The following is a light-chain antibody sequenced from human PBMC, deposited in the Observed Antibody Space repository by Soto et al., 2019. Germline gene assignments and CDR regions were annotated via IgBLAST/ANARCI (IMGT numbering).Light chain of an antibody. CDR1: AGAVTSGHY. J-gene: IGLJ1*01. CDR2: DTS. V-gene: IGLV7-46*01. Sequence: QAVVTQEPSLTVSPGGTVTLTCGSSAGAVTSGHYPYWFQQKPGQAPRTLIYDTSNKHSWTPARSSGSLLGGKAAQTLSGAQPEDEAGYYCLLSYSGARLVVGTGTKVTVL. CDR3: LLSYSGARLV.